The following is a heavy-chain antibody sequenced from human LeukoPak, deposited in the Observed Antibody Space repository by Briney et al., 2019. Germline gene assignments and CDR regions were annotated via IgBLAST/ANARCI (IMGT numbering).Heavy chain of an antibody. Sequence: KPSETLSLTCAVYGGSFSGCYWSWIRQPPGKGLEWIGEINHSGSTNYNPSLKSRVTISVDTSKNQFSLKLSSVTAADTAVYYCARGRFEGYCSSTSCRIPYYFDYWGQGTLVTVSS. J-gene: IGHJ4*02. D-gene: IGHD2-2*01. CDR1: GGSFSGCY. CDR2: INHSGST. CDR3: ARGRFEGYCSSTSCRIPYYFDY. V-gene: IGHV4-34*01.